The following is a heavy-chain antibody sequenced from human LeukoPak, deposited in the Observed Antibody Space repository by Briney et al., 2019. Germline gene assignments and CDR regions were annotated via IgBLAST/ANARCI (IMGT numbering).Heavy chain of an antibody. CDR3: AKQYSGGWYYFDY. D-gene: IGHD6-19*01. Sequence: GGSLRLSCAATGFAFSSYAMTRVRQAPGKGLEWVSAISGSTYYADSVKGRFTISRDNSENTLYLQMNSLRAEDTAVYYCAKQYSGGWYYFDYWGQGTLVTVSS. V-gene: IGHV3-23*01. CDR1: GFAFSSYA. CDR2: ISGST. J-gene: IGHJ4*02.